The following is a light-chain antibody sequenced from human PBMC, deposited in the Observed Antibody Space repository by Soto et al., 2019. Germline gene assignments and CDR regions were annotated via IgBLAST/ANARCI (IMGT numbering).Light chain of an antibody. CDR1: QSVSSN. J-gene: IGKJ5*01. CDR2: GAS. CDR3: QQYNNWPPIT. V-gene: IGKV3-15*01. Sequence: EIVMTQSPATLSLSPWERATLSSSASQSVSSNLAWYQQKPGQAPRLLIYGASTRATGIPARFSGSGSGTEFTLTISSLQSEDFAVYYCQQYNNWPPITFGQGTRLEIK.